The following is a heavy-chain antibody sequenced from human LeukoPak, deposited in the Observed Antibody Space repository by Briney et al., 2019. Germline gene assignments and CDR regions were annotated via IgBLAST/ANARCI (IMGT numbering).Heavy chain of an antibody. CDR2: IYTSGST. CDR1: VGSISSYY. CDR3: ARRGSGKAFDY. D-gene: IGHD1-26*01. V-gene: IGHV4-4*07. Sequence: SETLSLTCTVSVGSISSYYWYWIRQPAGKGLEWIGRIYTSGSTNYNSSLKSRVTTSVDTSKNQFSLKLSSVTAADTAVYYCARRGSGKAFDYWGQGTLVTVSS. J-gene: IGHJ4*02.